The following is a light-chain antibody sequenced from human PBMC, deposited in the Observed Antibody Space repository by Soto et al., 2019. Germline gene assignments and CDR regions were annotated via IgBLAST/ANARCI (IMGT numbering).Light chain of an antibody. Sequence: DIPMTQSPSTLSASLGDRVSITCRASQSINSWLAWYQQKPGKAPKLLIYDASSLQSGVPSRFSGSESEAELTLTISGLQPDDFATYYCQQYKNYPFTFGPGTKV. J-gene: IGKJ3*01. CDR1: QSINSW. CDR2: DAS. V-gene: IGKV1-5*01. CDR3: QQYKNYPFT.